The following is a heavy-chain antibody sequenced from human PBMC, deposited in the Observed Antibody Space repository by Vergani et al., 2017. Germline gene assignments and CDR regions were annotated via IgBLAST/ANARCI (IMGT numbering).Heavy chain of an antibody. CDR2: IYYSGST. V-gene: IGHV4-31*03. CDR1: GGSISSGGYY. Sequence: QVQLQESGPGLVKPSQTLSLICTVSGGSISSGGYYLSWIRQHPGKGLEWIGYIYYSGSTYYNPSLKSRVTMSGDTSKNQFSLKLSSVTAADTAVYDWAGSYSSSALGSFDYWGQGTLVTVSS. J-gene: IGHJ4*02. D-gene: IGHD6-6*01. CDR3: AGSYSSSALGSFDY.